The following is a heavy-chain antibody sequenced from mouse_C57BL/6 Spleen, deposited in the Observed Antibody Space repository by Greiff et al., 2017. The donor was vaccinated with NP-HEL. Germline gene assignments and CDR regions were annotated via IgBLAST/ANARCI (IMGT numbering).Heavy chain of an antibody. CDR1: GYSFTDYN. CDR2: INPNYGTT. D-gene: IGHD2-4*01. Sequence: EVKLMESGPELVKPGASVKISCKASGYSFTDYNMNWVKQSNGKSLEWIGVINPNYGTTSYNQKFKGKATLTVDQSSSTAYMQLNSLTSEDSAVYYCARESPYYDHDGSWFAYWGQGTLVTVSA. J-gene: IGHJ3*01. V-gene: IGHV1-39*01. CDR3: ARESPYYDHDGSWFAY.